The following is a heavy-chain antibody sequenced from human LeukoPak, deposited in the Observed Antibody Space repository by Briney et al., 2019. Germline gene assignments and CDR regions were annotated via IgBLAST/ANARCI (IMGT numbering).Heavy chain of an antibody. Sequence: PSETLSLTCDVSGGSIDSTNWWNWVRQPPGKGLEWIGEIHHDGRINYNPSLKSRVTLSVDKSKNQFSLRLNSVTAADTAVYYCARYGGNSYYFDYWGQGTLVTVSS. D-gene: IGHD4-23*01. CDR2: IHHDGRI. V-gene: IGHV4/OR15-8*01. J-gene: IGHJ4*02. CDR1: GGSIDSTNW. CDR3: ARYGGNSYYFDY.